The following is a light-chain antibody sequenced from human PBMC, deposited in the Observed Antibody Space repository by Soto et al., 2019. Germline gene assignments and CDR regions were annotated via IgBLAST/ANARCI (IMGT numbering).Light chain of an antibody. CDR3: QQYNNWPWT. V-gene: IGKV3-15*01. CDR2: GAS. CDR1: QSVSSN. Sequence: ENVLTQSPGTLSLSPGERATLYFRASQSVSSNLAWYQQKPGQAPRLLIYGASTRATGIPARFSGSGSGTEFTLTISSLQSEDFAVYYCQQYNNWPWTFGQGTKVDIK. J-gene: IGKJ1*01.